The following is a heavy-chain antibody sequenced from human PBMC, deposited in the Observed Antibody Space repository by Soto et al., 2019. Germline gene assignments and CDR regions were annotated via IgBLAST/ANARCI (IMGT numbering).Heavy chain of an antibody. D-gene: IGHD6-19*01. V-gene: IGHV4-34*01. Sequence: PSETLSLTCAVYGGPFSGYYWSWIRQPPGKGLEWIGEINHSGSTNYNPSLKSRVTISVDTSKNQFSLKLSSVTAADTAVYYCARRYSSGWFQSGMDVWGQGTTVTVSS. CDR1: GGPFSGYY. CDR2: INHSGST. J-gene: IGHJ6*02. CDR3: ARRYSSGWFQSGMDV.